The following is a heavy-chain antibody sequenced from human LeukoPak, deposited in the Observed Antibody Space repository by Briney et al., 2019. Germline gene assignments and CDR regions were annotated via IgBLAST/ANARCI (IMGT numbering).Heavy chain of an antibody. D-gene: IGHD6-19*01. CDR2: IHHSGST. V-gene: IGHV4-38-2*01. J-gene: IGHJ3*01. Sequence: SETLSLTCAVSGYSITSGYYWGWLRQPPGKGLEWIGSIHHSGSTYYNPSPKRRATISVDTSKNQFSLKLSSVTAADTAVYYCARSYIAVTGPDTFDVWGQGTMVTVSS. CDR1: GYSITSGYY. CDR3: ARSYIAVTGPDTFDV.